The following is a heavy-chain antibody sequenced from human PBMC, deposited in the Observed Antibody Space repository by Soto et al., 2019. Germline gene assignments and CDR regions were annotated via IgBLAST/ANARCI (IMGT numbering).Heavy chain of an antibody. CDR2: AFHTGGT. V-gene: IGHV4-4*02. D-gene: IGHD3-10*01. CDR1: GGSIRSINW. CDR3: ARKEYGAGHFEF. Sequence: SETLSLACAVCGGSIRSINWWNWVRQAPGEGLEWIGEAFHTGGTNYNPSLKSRLTMSIDKSKNSFSLSLSSVTVADTAVYYCARKEYGAGHFEFWGQGIQVT. J-gene: IGHJ4*02.